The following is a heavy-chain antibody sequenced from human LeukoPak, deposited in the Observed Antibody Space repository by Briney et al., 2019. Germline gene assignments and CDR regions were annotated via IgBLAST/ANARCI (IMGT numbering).Heavy chain of an antibody. CDR2: ISSSGSTI. CDR3: ARDKSEGAFDI. CDR1: GFTFSDYY. V-gene: IGHV3-11*01. J-gene: IGHJ3*02. Sequence: GGSLRLSCAASGFTFSDYYMSWIRQAPGKGLEWVSYISSSGSTIYFADSVKGRFTISRDNAKNSLYLQMNSLRAEYTTVYYCARDKSEGAFDIWGQGTMVTVSS.